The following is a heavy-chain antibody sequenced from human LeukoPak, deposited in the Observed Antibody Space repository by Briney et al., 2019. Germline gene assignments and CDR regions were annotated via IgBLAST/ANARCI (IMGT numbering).Heavy chain of an antibody. CDR3: ARRFYYAMDV. CDR1: GYSFTGYF. V-gene: IGHV1-2*02. D-gene: IGHD3-16*01. J-gene: IGHJ6*01. CDR2: INANSGDT. Sequence: ASLKVSCKASGYSFTGYFMQWVRQAPGQGLEWMGWINANSGDTNYAQKFQGRVTMTRDTSISTAYMELSRLRSDAAAVYYCARRFYYAMDVWGQGTTVTVSS.